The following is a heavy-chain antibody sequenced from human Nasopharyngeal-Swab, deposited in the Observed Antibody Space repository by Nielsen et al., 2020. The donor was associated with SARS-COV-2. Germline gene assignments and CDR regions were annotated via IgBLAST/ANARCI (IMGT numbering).Heavy chain of an antibody. CDR2: ISYDGSNE. D-gene: IGHD2-15*01. CDR3: ARDLGGYLDY. V-gene: IGHV3-30*03. Sequence: GESLKISCAASGFTFSIYGMHWVRQAPGKGLEWVAIISYDGSNEYYADSVKGRFTISRDNSENTLYLQMNSLRAEDTAVYYCARDLGGYLDYWGQGTLVTVSS. CDR1: GFTFSIYG. J-gene: IGHJ4*02.